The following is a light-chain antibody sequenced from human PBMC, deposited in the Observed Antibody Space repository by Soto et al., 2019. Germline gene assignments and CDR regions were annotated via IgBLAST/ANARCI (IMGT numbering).Light chain of an antibody. CDR2: HAS. Sequence: SATVGARVRITCLASQSVSIWLAWYRQKPGKAPKLLIYHASTLETGVPSRFSGSGSGTDFTLTISSLQPEDFATYYCQQANSFPITFGQGTRLEIK. CDR1: QSVSIW. V-gene: IGKV1-12*01. J-gene: IGKJ5*01. CDR3: QQANSFPIT.